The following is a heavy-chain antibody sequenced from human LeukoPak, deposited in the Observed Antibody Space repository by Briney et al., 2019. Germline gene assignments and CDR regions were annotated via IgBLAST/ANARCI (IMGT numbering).Heavy chain of an antibody. CDR3: ARGPSWLPFDY. V-gene: IGHV1-3*01. CDR2: INAGNGNT. CDR1: GYTFTSYA. D-gene: IGHD6-19*01. Sequence: ASVKGSCKASGYTFTSYAMHWVRQAPGQRLEWMGWINAGNGNTKYSQKFQGRVTITRDTSASTAYMELSSLRSEDTAVYYCARGPSWLPFDYWGQGTLVTVSS. J-gene: IGHJ4*02.